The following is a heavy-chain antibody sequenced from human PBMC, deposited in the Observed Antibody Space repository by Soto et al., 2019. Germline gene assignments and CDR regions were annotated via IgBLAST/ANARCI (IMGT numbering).Heavy chain of an antibody. V-gene: IGHV1-58*01. CDR3: AADSARGGRLRFLEWLSIYYYYGMDF. CDR1: GFALTSSA. J-gene: IGHJ6*02. Sequence: ASVEVPCKASGFALTSSAVRWVRQARGQRLEWIGWIVVGSGSTNYAQKFQERVTITRDMSTSTAYMELSSLRSEDTAVYYCAADSARGGRLRFLEWLSIYYYYGMDFWGQGTPVNVSS. D-gene: IGHD3-3*01. CDR2: IVVGSGST.